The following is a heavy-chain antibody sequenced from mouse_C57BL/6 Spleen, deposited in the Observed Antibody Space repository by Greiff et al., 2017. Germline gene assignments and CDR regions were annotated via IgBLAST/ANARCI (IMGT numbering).Heavy chain of an antibody. CDR3: ARSDYCGRRGNYFGY. D-gene: IGHD1-1*01. Sequence: QVQLKESDAELVKPGASVKISCKASGYTFTDYTIHWMKQRPEQGLEWIGYIYPRDGSTKYNEKFKGKATLTADKSSSTAYMELNSLTSEDSAVYSCARSDYCGRRGNYFGYWGQGTTLTVSS. J-gene: IGHJ2*01. CDR1: GYTFTDYT. CDR2: IYPRDGST. V-gene: IGHV1-78*01.